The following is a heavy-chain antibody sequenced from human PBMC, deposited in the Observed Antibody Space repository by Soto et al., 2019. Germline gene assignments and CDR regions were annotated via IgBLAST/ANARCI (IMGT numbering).Heavy chain of an antibody. CDR2: ISYDGSNK. CDR3: AKDGMYAILFDY. V-gene: IGHV3-30*18. Sequence: SGGSLRLSCAASGFTFSSYGMHWVRQAPGKGLEWVAVISYDGSNKYYADSVKGRFTISRDNSKNTLYLQMNSLRAEDTAVYYCAKDGMYAILFDYWGQGTLVTVSS. J-gene: IGHJ4*02. D-gene: IGHD2-8*01. CDR1: GFTFSSYG.